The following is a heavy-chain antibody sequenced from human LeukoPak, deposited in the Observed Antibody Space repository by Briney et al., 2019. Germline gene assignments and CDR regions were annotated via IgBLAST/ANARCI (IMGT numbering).Heavy chain of an antibody. CDR1: GDSVSSNSAA. CDR2: TYYRSKWYN. J-gene: IGHJ1*01. Sequence: TLSLTCAISGDSVSSNSAAWNWIRQSPSRGLEWLGRTYYRSKWYNDYAVSVKSRITINPDTSKNQFSLQLNSATPEDTAVYYCARGRYFDWLPMGGYFQHWGQGTLVTVSS. V-gene: IGHV6-1*01. CDR3: ARGRYFDWLPMGGYFQH. D-gene: IGHD3-9*01.